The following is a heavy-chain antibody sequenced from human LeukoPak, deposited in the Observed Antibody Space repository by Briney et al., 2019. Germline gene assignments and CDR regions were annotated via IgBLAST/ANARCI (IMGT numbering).Heavy chain of an antibody. J-gene: IGHJ4*02. Sequence: GGSLRLSCAASGLTFTNAWMSWVRQAPGKGLEWVGRIKSKTDGGTVDYAPPVKGRFTISRDDSRNTLSLEMNFLKTEDTAVYYRTTDPGNYEIFWGQGTLVSVSS. D-gene: IGHD4-11*01. CDR3: TTDPGNYEIF. CDR1: GLTFTNAW. V-gene: IGHV3-15*01. CDR2: IKSKTDGGTV.